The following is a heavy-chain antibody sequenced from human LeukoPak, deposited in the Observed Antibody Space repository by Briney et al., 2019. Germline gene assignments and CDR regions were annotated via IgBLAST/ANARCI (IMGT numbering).Heavy chain of an antibody. CDR1: GGSISSYY. Sequence: PSETLSLTCTVSGGSISSYYWSWIRQPPGKGLEWIGYIYYSGSTNYNPSLKSRVTISVDTSKNQFSLKLSSVTAADTAVYYCARLLGITGTSIDYWGQGTLVTVSS. J-gene: IGHJ4*02. V-gene: IGHV4-59*12. CDR3: ARLLGITGTSIDY. D-gene: IGHD1-20*01. CDR2: IYYSGST.